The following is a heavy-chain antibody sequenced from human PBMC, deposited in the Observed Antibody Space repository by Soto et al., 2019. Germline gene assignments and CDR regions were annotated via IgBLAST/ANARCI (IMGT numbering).Heavy chain of an antibody. D-gene: IGHD2-8*02. Sequence: QVQLVQSGAEVKKTGSSVKVSCKASGGTFSIYGFSWVRQAPGQGPEWVGGIIPILTTPNYAQKIRGRVTFVADETTTTVYVELSSVKFEDTAVYYCATSVGIAPTGEDGMDVWGQWTSVTVSS. CDR1: GGTFSIYG. CDR2: IIPILTTP. CDR3: ATSVGIAPTGEDGMDV. J-gene: IGHJ6*02. V-gene: IGHV1-69*19.